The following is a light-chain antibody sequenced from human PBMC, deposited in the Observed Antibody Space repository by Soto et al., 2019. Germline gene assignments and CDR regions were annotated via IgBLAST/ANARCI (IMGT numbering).Light chain of an antibody. V-gene: IGKV1-5*03. CDR3: QHDNSYSEA. CDR1: QTISSW. CDR2: KAS. Sequence: DIQMTQSPSTLSGSVGDRVTITCRASQTISSWLAWYQQKPGKAPKLLIYKASTLKSGVPSRFSGSGCGTEFTLTISRLQPDDFATYYCQHDNSYSEACGQGTKVELK. J-gene: IGKJ1*01.